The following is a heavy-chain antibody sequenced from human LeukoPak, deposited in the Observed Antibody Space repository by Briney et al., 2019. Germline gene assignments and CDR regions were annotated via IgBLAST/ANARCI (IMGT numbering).Heavy chain of an antibody. CDR2: IYPGDSEI. CDR1: GYSFTSYW. V-gene: IGHV5-51*01. CDR3: ARGHALDI. J-gene: IGHJ3*02. Sequence: GESLKISCKGSGYSFTSYWIVWVRPMPGKGLEWMGIIYPGDSEIRYGPSFQAQVTISADKLVSTAYLQWSSLKASDTAMYYCARGHALDIWGQGTMVTVSA.